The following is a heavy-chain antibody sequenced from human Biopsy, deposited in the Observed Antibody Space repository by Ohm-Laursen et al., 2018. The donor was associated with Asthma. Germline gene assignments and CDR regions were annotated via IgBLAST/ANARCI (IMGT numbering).Heavy chain of an antibody. CDR1: GFTFGDYW. D-gene: IGHD3-3*02. CDR2: IKHDGSEK. Sequence: LSLTCAASGFTFGDYWMSWVRQVPGKGLEWVANIKHDGSEKNHVDSQKGRFTISRDNAKNSLYLQMNSLRAEDTAVYYCARTFHFWSPYHAEHYQLWGQGTLVTVSS. CDR3: ARTFHFWSPYHAEHYQL. V-gene: IGHV3-7*01. J-gene: IGHJ1*01.